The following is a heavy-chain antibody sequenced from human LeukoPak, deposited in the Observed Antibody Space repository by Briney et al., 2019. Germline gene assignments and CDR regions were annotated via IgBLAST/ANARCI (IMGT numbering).Heavy chain of an antibody. CDR3: ARMVGNSPDY. Sequence: SQTLSLTCAISGDSVSSNSAAWNWIRQSPSRGLEWLGRTYYRSKWSTEYAVFVKSRITINPDTSKNQFSLNLKSVTPEDTAVYYCARMVGNSPDYWGQGTLVTVSS. CDR1: GDSVSSNSAA. D-gene: IGHD2/OR15-2a*01. V-gene: IGHV6-1*01. J-gene: IGHJ4*02. CDR2: TYYRSKWST.